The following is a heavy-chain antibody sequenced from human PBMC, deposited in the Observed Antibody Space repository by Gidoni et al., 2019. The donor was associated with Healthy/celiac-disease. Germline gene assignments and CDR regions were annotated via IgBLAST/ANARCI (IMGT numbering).Heavy chain of an antibody. V-gene: IGHV1-18*01. D-gene: IGHD5-18*01. CDR3: ARTPGDTAMVPEKFDD. CDR1: GYTFTRYG. Sequence: QVQLVQSGAEVKKPGASVKVSCKAPGYTFTRYGISWVRQSPGQGLEWMGWIRAYNGKTNYAQKLQGRVTMTTDTAKSTDYMELRSLRSDGTAVYDCARTPGDTAMVPEKFDDWGQGTLVTVSS. CDR2: IRAYNGKT. J-gene: IGHJ4*02.